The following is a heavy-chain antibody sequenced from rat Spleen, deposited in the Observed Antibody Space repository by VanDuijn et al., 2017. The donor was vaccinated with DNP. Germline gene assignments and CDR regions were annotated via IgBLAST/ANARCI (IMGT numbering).Heavy chain of an antibody. J-gene: IGHJ4*01. CDR1: GFTFSNYG. Sequence: EVQLVESGGGLVQPGRSLKLSCAASGFTFSNYGMHWIRQAPTKGLEWVASISPSGGSTYYRDSVKGRFTISRDNAKSTLYLQMDSLRSEDTATYCCATGNDGLTYDAMDAWGQGTSVTVSS. CDR2: ISPSGGST. D-gene: IGHD4-4*01. V-gene: IGHV5-19*01. CDR3: ATGNDGLTYDAMDA.